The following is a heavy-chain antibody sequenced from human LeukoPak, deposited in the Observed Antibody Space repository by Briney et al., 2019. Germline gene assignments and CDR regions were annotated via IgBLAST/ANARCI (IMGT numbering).Heavy chain of an antibody. CDR1: RYTFTGFN. CDR3: ARRKEEFDY. CDR2: INPNSGGT. Sequence: ASVKVSCKASRYTFTGFNMHSVPQAPGQGLEWMGWINPNSGGTDYAQKFQGRVTMTRDTSISTAYMELSRLRSDDTAVYYCARRKEEFDYWGQGTLVTVSS. J-gene: IGHJ4*02. V-gene: IGHV1-2*02.